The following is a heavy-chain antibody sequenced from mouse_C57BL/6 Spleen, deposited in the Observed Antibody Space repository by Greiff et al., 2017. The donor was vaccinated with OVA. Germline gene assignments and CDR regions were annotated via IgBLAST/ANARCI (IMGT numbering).Heavy chain of an antibody. V-gene: IGHV1-26*01. J-gene: IGHJ2*01. D-gene: IGHD2-3*01. Sequence: EVQLQQSGPELVKPGASVKISCKASGYTFTDYYMNWVKQSHGKSLEWIGDINPNNGGTSYNQKFKGKATLTVDKSSSTAYMELRSLTSEDSAVYYCARFTDGYYDYWGQGTTLTVSS. CDR2: INPNNGGT. CDR1: GYTFTDYY. CDR3: ARFTDGYYDY.